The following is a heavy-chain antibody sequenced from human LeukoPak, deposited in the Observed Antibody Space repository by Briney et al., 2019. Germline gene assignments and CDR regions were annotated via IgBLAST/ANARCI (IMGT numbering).Heavy chain of an antibody. D-gene: IGHD1-14*01. V-gene: IGHV5-51*01. Sequence: GESLKISCKGSGYSFTSYWIGWVRQMPGKGLEWMGIIYPGDSDTRYSPSFQGQVTISADKSISTAYLQWSSLKASDTAMYYCARGLSITGTTYGDAFDMWGQGTMVTVSS. J-gene: IGHJ3*02. CDR2: IYPGDSDT. CDR3: ARGLSITGTTYGDAFDM. CDR1: GYSFTSYW.